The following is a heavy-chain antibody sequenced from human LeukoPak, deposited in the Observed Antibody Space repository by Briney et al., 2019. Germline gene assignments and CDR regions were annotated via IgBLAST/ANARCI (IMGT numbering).Heavy chain of an antibody. CDR3: VKSSGSSWYMFDY. V-gene: IGHV3-64D*09. Sequence: GALRLSCSASGFTSSRYAMHWVRQAPGKGLEYVSGVTSNGGSTYYADSVKGRFTISRDNSKNTLYLQMSTLRAEDTAVYYCVKSSGSSWYMFDYWGQGTLVTVSS. J-gene: IGHJ4*02. CDR1: GFTSSRYA. CDR2: VTSNGGST. D-gene: IGHD6-13*01.